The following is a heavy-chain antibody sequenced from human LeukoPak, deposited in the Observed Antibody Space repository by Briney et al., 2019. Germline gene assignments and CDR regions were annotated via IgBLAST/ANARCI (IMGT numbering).Heavy chain of an antibody. CDR1: GVPFSNYY. Sequence: SETLSLTCAVSGVPFSNYYWSWVRQPPRQGLEWIGEINHSGYTNYNPSLKSRVTMSIDTSKNQFSLILTSVTAADAGVYYCTRAVAGHPDWGQGTLVTVSS. D-gene: IGHD6-19*01. CDR2: INHSGYT. CDR3: TRAVAGHPD. V-gene: IGHV4-34*01. J-gene: IGHJ4*02.